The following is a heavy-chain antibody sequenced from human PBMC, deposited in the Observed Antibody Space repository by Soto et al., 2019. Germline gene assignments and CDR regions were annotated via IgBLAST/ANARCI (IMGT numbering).Heavy chain of an antibody. Sequence: EASVKVSCKASGGTFSNFVISWVRQAPGQGLEWMGGSIPIFGTANYAQKFQGRVTIIADESTGTTYMELTSLRSEDTAVYYCARAPILVGETTYENYFDYWGQGTLVTVSS. J-gene: IGHJ4*02. V-gene: IGHV1-69*13. CDR2: SIPIFGTA. D-gene: IGHD2-21*01. CDR3: ARAPILVGETTYENYFDY. CDR1: GGTFSNFV.